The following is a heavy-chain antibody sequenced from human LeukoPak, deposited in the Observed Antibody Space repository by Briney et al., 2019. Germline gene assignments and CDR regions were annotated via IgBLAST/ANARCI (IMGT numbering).Heavy chain of an antibody. CDR3: AREGGSGSYYSPLGYYYYMDV. CDR2: IYSGGST. J-gene: IGHJ6*03. D-gene: IGHD3-10*01. CDR1: GFTVSSNY. V-gene: IGHV3-66*01. Sequence: GGSLRLSCAASGFTVSSNYMSWVRQAPGKGLEWVSVIYSGGSTYYADSVKGRFTISRDNSKNTLYLQMNSLRAEDTAVYYCAREGGSGSYYSPLGYYYYMDVWGKGTTVTISS.